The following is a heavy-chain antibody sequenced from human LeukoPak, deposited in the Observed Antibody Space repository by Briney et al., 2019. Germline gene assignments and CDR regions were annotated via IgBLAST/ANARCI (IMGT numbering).Heavy chain of an antibody. CDR2: INHSGST. D-gene: IGHD6-13*01. V-gene: IGHV4-34*01. CDR1: GGSFSGYY. CDR3: ARGCPEPWAAADTCGDY. Sequence: NPSETLSLTCAVYGGSFSGYYWSWIRQPPGKGLEWIGEINHSGSTNYNPSLKGRVTISVDTSKNQFSLKLSSVTAADTAVYYCARGCPEPWAAADTCGDYWGQGTLVTVSS. J-gene: IGHJ4*02.